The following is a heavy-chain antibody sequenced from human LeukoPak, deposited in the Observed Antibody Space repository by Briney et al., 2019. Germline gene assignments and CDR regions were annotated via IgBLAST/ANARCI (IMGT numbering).Heavy chain of an antibody. V-gene: IGHV4-39*01. CDR3: ARQSCTDTSCTVFSWYFDL. CDR1: GGSISSGDYY. D-gene: IGHD2-2*01. Sequence: SQTLTLPCTVSGGSISSGDYYWSCIRQPQGQVLAWTASFYYRGRPYSNPSIKNRVTISIDTSTNHSSLKLSSGTAAATPIYYFARQSCTDTSCTVFSWYFDLGGRGSLVTVSS. CDR2: FYYRGRP. J-gene: IGHJ2*01.